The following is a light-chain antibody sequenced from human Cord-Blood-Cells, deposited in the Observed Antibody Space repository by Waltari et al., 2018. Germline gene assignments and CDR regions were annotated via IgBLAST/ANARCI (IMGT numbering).Light chain of an antibody. CDR3: SSYTSSSNVV. J-gene: IGLJ2*01. V-gene: IGLV2-14*01. Sequence: QPALTQPAPVSGSPGQSITISCPGTSSDVCGYKHVSWYQQHPGKAPKLMIYDVSNRPSGVSNRFSGSKSGNTASLTISGLQAEDEADYYCSSYTSSSNVVFGGGTKLTVL. CDR1: SSDVCGYKH. CDR2: DVS.